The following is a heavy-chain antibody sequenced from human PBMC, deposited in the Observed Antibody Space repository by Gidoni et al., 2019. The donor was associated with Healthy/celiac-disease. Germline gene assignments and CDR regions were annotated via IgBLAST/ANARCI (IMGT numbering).Heavy chain of an antibody. J-gene: IGHJ4*02. D-gene: IGHD1-26*01. V-gene: IGHV4-34*01. Sequence: QVQLQQVDAGLLKPSEPLSITGAVYGGSFSGYYSSWIRQPPGKGLEWIWEINHSGSTNYNPSLKIRVTISVATSKHQFSLKLSSVTAADTAVYYCARGRGATPDDYWGQGTLVTVSS. CDR3: ARGRGATPDDY. CDR1: GGSFSGYY. CDR2: INHSGST.